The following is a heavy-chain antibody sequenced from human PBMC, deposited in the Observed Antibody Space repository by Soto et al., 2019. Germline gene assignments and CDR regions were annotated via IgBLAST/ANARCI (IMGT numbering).Heavy chain of an antibody. J-gene: IGHJ4*02. CDR3: ARDHIVGATNFDL. Sequence: PGGSLRLSCAASGFTFSSYSMNWVRQAPGKGLEWVSSISSSGSYIYYADSVKGRFTISRDNAKNSLYLQMNSLRAEDTAVYYCARDHIVGATNFDLWGQGTLVTVSS. D-gene: IGHD1-26*01. CDR2: ISSSGSYI. V-gene: IGHV3-21*01. CDR1: GFTFSSYS.